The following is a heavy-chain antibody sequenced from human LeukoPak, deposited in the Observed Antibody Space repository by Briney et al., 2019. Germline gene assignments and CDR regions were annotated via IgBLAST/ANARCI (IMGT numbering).Heavy chain of an antibody. CDR3: ARKSTPEAGVHCFDY. Sequence: GESLTISCKGPGYSFTSYWIGWARQMPGKGLEWMGIIYPGDSDTRYSPSFQGQVTISADKSISTAYLQWSSLKASDTAMYYCARKSTPEAGVHCFDYWGQGSLVTVSS. D-gene: IGHD4-23*01. V-gene: IGHV5-51*01. CDR2: IYPGDSDT. CDR1: GYSFTSYW. J-gene: IGHJ4*02.